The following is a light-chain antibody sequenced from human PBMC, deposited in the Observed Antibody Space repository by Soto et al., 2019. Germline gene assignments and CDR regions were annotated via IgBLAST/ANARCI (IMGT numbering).Light chain of an antibody. CDR2: NNY. Sequence: QSVLTQPPSASGTPGQRVTISCSGSNSNIGSNPVHWYQRFPGTAPKVLIYNNYQRPSGVPDRFSGSKSGTSASLAISGLQSEDEADYYCAAWDDRLSDLLFGGGTKVTVL. V-gene: IGLV1-44*01. CDR1: NSNIGSNP. J-gene: IGLJ2*01. CDR3: AAWDDRLSDLL.